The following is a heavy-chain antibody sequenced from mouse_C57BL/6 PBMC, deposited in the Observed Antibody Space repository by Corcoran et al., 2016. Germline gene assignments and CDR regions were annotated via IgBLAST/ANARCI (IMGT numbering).Heavy chain of an antibody. V-gene: IGHV1-66*01. CDR1: GYSFTSYY. J-gene: IGHJ4*01. CDR3: ARSYGSSFYAMDY. D-gene: IGHD1-1*01. CDR2: IYPGSGNT. Sequence: QVQLQQSGPELVKPGASVKISCKASGYSFTSYYIHWVKQRPGQGLEWIGWIYPGSGNTKYNEKFKGKATLTADTSSSTAYMQLSSLTSEDSAVYYCARSYGSSFYAMDYWGQGTSVTVSS.